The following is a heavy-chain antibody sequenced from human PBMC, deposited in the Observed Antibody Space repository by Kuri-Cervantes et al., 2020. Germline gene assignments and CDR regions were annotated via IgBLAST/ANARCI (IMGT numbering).Heavy chain of an antibody. J-gene: IGHJ4*02. V-gene: IGHV3-74*01. CDR1: GFTFSSYW. Sequence: GESLKISCAASGFTFSSYWMHWVRQAPGKGLVWVSRINSDGSSTSYADSVKGRFTISRDNSKNTVYLQTNSLRADDTAVYYCARVAAAGIQYWGQGTLVTVSS. D-gene: IGHD6-13*01. CDR3: ARVAAAGIQY. CDR2: INSDGSST.